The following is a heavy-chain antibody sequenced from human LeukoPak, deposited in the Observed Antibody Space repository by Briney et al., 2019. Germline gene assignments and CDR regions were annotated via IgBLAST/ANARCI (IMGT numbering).Heavy chain of an antibody. CDR3: ARTYYGDYPNDAFDI. J-gene: IGHJ3*02. CDR2: IYYSGSA. D-gene: IGHD4-17*01. CDR1: GGSISRYY. V-gene: IGHV4-59*01. Sequence: SETLSLTCTVSGGSISRYYWSWIRQPPGKGLEWIGYIYYSGSANYNPSLKSRVTISVDTSKNQFSLKLSSVTAADTAVYYCARTYYGDYPNDAFDIWGQGTMVTVSS.